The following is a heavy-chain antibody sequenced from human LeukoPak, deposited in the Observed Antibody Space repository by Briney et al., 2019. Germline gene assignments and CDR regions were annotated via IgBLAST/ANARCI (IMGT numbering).Heavy chain of an antibody. Sequence: SETLSLTCTVSGASISPSYWTWIRQPPGKGLEWIGHVSYSGTTNYNASLKSRVTISVDTSKNQFSPKLNSVTAADTAVYYCARGPVATIGYGMDVWGQGTTVTVSS. CDR1: GASISPSY. CDR2: VSYSGTT. V-gene: IGHV4-59*01. CDR3: ARGPVATIGYGMDV. D-gene: IGHD5-12*01. J-gene: IGHJ6*02.